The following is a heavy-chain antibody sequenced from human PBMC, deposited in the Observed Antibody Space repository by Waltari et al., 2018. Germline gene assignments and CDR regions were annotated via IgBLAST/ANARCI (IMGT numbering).Heavy chain of an antibody. CDR3: ARDCRIRAVVGPSDAFDI. D-gene: IGHD1-26*01. J-gene: IGHJ3*02. CDR1: GGTFSNYA. CDR2: IIPIFHTA. Sequence: QVQLEQSGAEVKKPGSSVQVSCKASGGTFSNYAISWVRQAPGQGLEWMGGIIPIFHTADYAQKFQGRVTITADESTGTAYMELNSLRSEDTAVYYCARDCRIRAVVGPSDAFDIWGQGTRVTVSS. V-gene: IGHV1-69*01.